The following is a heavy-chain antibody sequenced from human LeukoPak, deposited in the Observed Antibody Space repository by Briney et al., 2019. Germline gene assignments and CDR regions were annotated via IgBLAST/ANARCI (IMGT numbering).Heavy chain of an antibody. CDR2: ISPISSHI. CDR1: RFTFSSNS. V-gene: IGHV3-48*01. J-gene: IGHJ4*02. D-gene: IGHD6-13*01. CDR3: AREVKKGIAAAGSRDY. Sequence: GGSLRLSCTASRFTFSSNSMNWVRQAPRKGLEWDSYISPISSHIFDADSVKGRFTIARDNSKNTLYLQMNSLRAEDTAVYYCAREVKKGIAAAGSRDYWGQGTLVTVSS.